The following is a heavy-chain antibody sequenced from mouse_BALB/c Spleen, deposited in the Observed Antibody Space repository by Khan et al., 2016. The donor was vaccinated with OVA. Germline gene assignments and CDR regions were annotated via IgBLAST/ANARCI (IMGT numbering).Heavy chain of an antibody. Sequence: QVQLKESGPGLLAPSQSLSITGTVSGLSSTSYGVHWARQPTGQGTEWLGVIWAGGSTNYNSALMSRLSISKANSKRQVILKMNSLQTDDTAMYYCARLENIWGQGTTLTVYS. CDR1: GLSSTSYG. V-gene: IGHV2-9*02. CDR2: IWAGGST. D-gene: IGHD1-3*01. J-gene: IGHJ2*01. CDR3: ARLENI.